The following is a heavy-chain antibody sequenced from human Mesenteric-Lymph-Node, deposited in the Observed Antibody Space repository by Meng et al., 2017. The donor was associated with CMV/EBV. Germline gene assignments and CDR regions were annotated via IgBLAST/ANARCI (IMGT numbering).Heavy chain of an antibody. CDR3: ARVGGLGYCSSTSCYSSAAEYFQH. Sequence: SETLSLTCAVYGGSFSGYYWSWIRQPPGKGLEWIGEINHSGSTNYNPSLKSRVTISVDTSKNQFSLKLSSVTAADTAVYYCARVGGLGYCSSTSCYSSAAEYFQHWGQGTLVTVSS. D-gene: IGHD2-2*02. CDR2: INHSGST. CDR1: GGSFSGYY. J-gene: IGHJ1*01. V-gene: IGHV4-34*01.